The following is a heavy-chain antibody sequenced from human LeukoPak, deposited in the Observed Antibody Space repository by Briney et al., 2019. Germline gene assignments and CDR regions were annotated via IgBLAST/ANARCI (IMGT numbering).Heavy chain of an antibody. CDR3: ARDLDSSGWCSFDY. Sequence: PSETLSLTCTVSGGSITSYYWSWIRQPAGKGLQWIGRIYTSGSTNYNPSLKSRVTMSVDTFKNQFSLKLSSVTAADTAVYYCARDLDSSGWCSFDYWGQGTLVTVSS. J-gene: IGHJ4*02. CDR1: GGSITSYY. CDR2: IYTSGST. D-gene: IGHD6-19*01. V-gene: IGHV4-4*07.